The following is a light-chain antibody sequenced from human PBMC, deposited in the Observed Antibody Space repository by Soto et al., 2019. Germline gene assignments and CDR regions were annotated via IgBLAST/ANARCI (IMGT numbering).Light chain of an antibody. V-gene: IGKV1-5*03. J-gene: IGKJ3*01. CDR2: KAS. CDR3: QQYYIFVFT. Sequence: DIQMTQSPSTLSASVGDRVTITCRASQSISTWLAWYQQKPGKAPSLLIYKASSLESGVPSRFSGSGSGTEFTLTISSLQPDDFATYDCQQYYIFVFTFGPGTKVDIK. CDR1: QSISTW.